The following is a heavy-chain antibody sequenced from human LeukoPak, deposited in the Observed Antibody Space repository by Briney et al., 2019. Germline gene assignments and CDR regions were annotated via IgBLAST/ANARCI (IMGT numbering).Heavy chain of an antibody. J-gene: IGHJ4*02. Sequence: GGSLRLSCAASGFTFSRYAMSWVRQAPGKGLEWVSTISGSGGSTYYADSVKGRFTISRDNSKNTLYLQMNSLRAEDTAVYYCAKDLRGSCPRGYWGQGTLVTVSS. D-gene: IGHD1-26*01. CDR3: AKDLRGSCPRGY. CDR2: ISGSGGST. CDR1: GFTFSRYA. V-gene: IGHV3-23*01.